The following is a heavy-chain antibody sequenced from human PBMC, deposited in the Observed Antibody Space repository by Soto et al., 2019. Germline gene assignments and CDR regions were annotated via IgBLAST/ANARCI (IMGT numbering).Heavy chain of an antibody. CDR2: INHSGST. J-gene: IGHJ5*02. V-gene: IGHV4-34*01. CDR3: ARGLTIAAAGSGWFDP. D-gene: IGHD6-13*01. CDR1: GGSFSGYY. Sequence: QVQLQQWGAGLLKPSETLSLTCAVYGGSFSGYYWSWIRQPPGKGLEWIGEINHSGSTNYNPSLKSRVPISVDTSKNQFSLKLSSVTAADTAVYYCARGLTIAAAGSGWFDPWGQGTLVTVSS.